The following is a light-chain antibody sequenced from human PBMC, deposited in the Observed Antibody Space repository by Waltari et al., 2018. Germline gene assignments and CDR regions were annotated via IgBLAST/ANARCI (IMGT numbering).Light chain of an antibody. CDR2: GAS. Sequence: EIVLTQSPGSLSSSPGERVTLSCRASQSVSRDLAWYQQKPGQAPRLLIFGASNRATGRPDRFRGSGSGTDVSLTISRLEPEDFAVYYCQHYVRLPATFGRGTKVEIK. V-gene: IGKV3-20*01. CDR3: QHYVRLPAT. J-gene: IGKJ1*01. CDR1: QSVSRD.